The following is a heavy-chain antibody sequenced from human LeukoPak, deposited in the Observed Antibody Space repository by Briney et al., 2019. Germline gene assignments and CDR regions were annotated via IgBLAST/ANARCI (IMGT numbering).Heavy chain of an antibody. Sequence: PGGSLRLSCAASEFTFSTYGMHWVRQAPGKGLEWVAVISNDGSNKYYADSVKGRFTISRDNSKNTLYLQMNSLRAEDTAVYYCASEGIAAAADIWGQGTMVTVSS. CDR3: ASEGIAAAADI. D-gene: IGHD6-13*01. V-gene: IGHV3-30*03. CDR2: ISNDGSNK. CDR1: EFTFSTYG. J-gene: IGHJ3*02.